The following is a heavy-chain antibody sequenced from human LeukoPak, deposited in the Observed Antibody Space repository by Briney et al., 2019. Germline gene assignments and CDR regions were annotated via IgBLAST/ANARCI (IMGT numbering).Heavy chain of an antibody. CDR3: ARFAAGGSYYYYMDV. V-gene: IGHV3-48*01. Sequence: RGSLRLSCAASGFTFSSYTVNWVRQPPGKGLEWVSNIGTSSTTIYYADSVKGRFTISRDNAKNSLYLQMNSLRADDTAVYYCARFAAGGSYYYYMDVWGKGTTVTVSS. CDR1: GFTFSSYT. J-gene: IGHJ6*03. D-gene: IGHD6-25*01. CDR2: IGTSSTTI.